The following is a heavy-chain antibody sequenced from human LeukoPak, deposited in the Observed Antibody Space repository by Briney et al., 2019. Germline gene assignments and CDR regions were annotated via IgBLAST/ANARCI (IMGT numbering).Heavy chain of an antibody. CDR2: TRNKANNYST. CDR3: TRGRQFGH. J-gene: IGHJ5*02. Sequence: GGSLRLSCATSGFTLSDHYLDWVRQAPGKGLEWVGRTRNKANNYSTEYAASVRGRFTISKDDSNNSLYLQMSSLKIEDSAMYYCTRGRQFGHWGQGTLVTVSS. V-gene: IGHV3-72*01. CDR1: GFTLSDHY.